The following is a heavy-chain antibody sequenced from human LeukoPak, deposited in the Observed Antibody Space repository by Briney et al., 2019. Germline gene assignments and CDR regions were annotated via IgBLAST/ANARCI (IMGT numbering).Heavy chain of an antibody. CDR3: ARELRYSYGLFDY. CDR1: GGSISSGGYY. Sequence: PSETLSLTCTVSGGSISSGGYYWSWIRQHPGKGLEWIGYIYYSGSTYYNPSLKSRVTISVDTSKNQFSLKLGSVTAADTAVYYCARELRYSYGLFDYWGQGTLVTVSS. D-gene: IGHD5-18*01. V-gene: IGHV4-31*03. J-gene: IGHJ4*02. CDR2: IYYSGST.